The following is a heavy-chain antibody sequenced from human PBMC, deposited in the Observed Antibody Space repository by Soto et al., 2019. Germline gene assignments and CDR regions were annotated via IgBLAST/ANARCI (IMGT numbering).Heavy chain of an antibody. D-gene: IGHD3-10*01. V-gene: IGHV1-69*02. CDR3: ATNYGSGSTHFDY. Sequence: QVQLVQSGAEVKKPGSSVKVSCTASGGTFSSYTISWVRQVPGQGLEWMGRIIPMLRMANCAQNFQGRVTMTADESTSTAYMELSSLRSEDTAVYYCATNYGSGSTHFDYWGQGTLVTVSS. CDR1: GGTFSSYT. CDR2: IIPMLRMA. J-gene: IGHJ4*02.